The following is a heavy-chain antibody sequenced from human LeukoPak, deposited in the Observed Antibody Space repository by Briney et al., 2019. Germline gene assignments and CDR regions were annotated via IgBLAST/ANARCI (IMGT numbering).Heavy chain of an antibody. V-gene: IGHV3-73*01. Sequence: GGSLRLFCAASGFTFSGSAIHWVRQASGKGLEWVGRIRSKANSYATAYAASVKGRFTIYRDDSKNTAYLQMSSLKTEDTAVYYCTTYNGASYFDYWGQGTLVTVSS. CDR1: GFTFSGSA. CDR3: TTYNGASYFDY. CDR2: IRSKANSYAT. D-gene: IGHD2-8*01. J-gene: IGHJ4*02.